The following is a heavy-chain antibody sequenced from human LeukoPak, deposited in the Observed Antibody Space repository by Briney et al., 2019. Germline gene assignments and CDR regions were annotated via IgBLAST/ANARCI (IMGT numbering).Heavy chain of an antibody. D-gene: IGHD5-18*01. CDR3: ARGSPGTVDTAMVGLRYFDY. V-gene: IGHV1-18*01. Sequence: ASVKVSCKASGYTFTRYGISWVRQAPGQGLEWMGWISAYNGNTNYAQKLQGRVTMTTDTSTSTAYMELRSLRSDDTAVYYCARGSPGTVDTAMVGLRYFDYWGQGTLVTVSS. CDR1: GYTFTRYG. CDR2: ISAYNGNT. J-gene: IGHJ4*02.